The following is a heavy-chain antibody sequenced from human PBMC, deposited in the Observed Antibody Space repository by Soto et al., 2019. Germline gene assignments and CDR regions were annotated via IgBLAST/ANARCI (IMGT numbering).Heavy chain of an antibody. V-gene: IGHV4-59*01. CDR3: ASSGGAYGYNNWIDP. Sequence: SETLSLTCTVSGDSFTRNYWTWIRQSPGKGLEWIGHIYYSGSTKYNPSLKSRVMISIDTSKNHFSLRLTSVTAADTATYYCASSGGAYGYNNWIDPWGQGARVNVAS. J-gene: IGHJ5*02. CDR1: GDSFTRNY. CDR2: IYYSGST. D-gene: IGHD5-12*01.